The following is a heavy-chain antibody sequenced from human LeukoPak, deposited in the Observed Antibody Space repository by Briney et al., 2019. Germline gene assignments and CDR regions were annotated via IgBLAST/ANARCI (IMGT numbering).Heavy chain of an antibody. CDR2: IYYSGST. CDR3: ARAELVVPAAIDY. J-gene: IGHJ4*02. Sequence: SETLSLTCTVSGGSISSGGYYWSWIRQHPGKGLEWIGYIYYSGSTYYNPSLKSRVTISVDTSKNQFSLKLSSVTAADTAVYYCARAELVVPAAIDYWGQGTLVTVSS. D-gene: IGHD2-2*01. CDR1: GGSISSGGYY. V-gene: IGHV4-31*03.